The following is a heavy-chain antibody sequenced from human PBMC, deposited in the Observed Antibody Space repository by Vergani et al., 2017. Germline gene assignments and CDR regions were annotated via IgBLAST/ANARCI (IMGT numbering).Heavy chain of an antibody. V-gene: IGHV1-69*06. D-gene: IGHD5-18*01. CDR2: IIPIFGTA. Sequence: QVQLVQSGAEVKKPGSSVKVSCKASGGTFSSYAISWVRQAPGQGLEWMGGIIPIFGTANYAQKFQGRVTIAADKSTSTGYMELSSLSSEDTAVYYCERSGGNTAMVRMDVWGQGTTVTVSS. CDR3: ERSGGNTAMVRMDV. CDR1: GGTFSSYA. J-gene: IGHJ6*02.